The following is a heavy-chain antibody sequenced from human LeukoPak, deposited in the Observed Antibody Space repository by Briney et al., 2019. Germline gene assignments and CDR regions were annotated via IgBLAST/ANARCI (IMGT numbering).Heavy chain of an antibody. CDR2: ISSSSSYI. D-gene: IGHD2-21*01. Sequence: GGSLRLSCAASGFTFSSYSMNWVRQAPGKGLEWVSSISSSSSYIYYADSVKGRSTISRDNAKNSLYLQMNSLRAEDTAVYYCASLPGDKDYWGQGTLVTVSS. CDR1: GFTFSSYS. CDR3: ASLPGDKDY. V-gene: IGHV3-21*01. J-gene: IGHJ4*02.